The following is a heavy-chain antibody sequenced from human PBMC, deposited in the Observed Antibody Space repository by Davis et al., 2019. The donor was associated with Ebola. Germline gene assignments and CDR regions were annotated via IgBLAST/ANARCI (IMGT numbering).Heavy chain of an antibody. D-gene: IGHD5-18*01. CDR2: MNPNSGNT. J-gene: IGHJ4*02. CDR1: GYTFTNYD. Sequence: AASVKASCKASGYTFTNYDINCVRQATGQGLEWMGWMNPNSGNTGYAQKFQGRVTMTRNTSITTAYMKLSSLGSEDTAVYYCARGTRDTALWGQGTLVTVSS. CDR3: ARGTRDTAL. V-gene: IGHV1-8*01.